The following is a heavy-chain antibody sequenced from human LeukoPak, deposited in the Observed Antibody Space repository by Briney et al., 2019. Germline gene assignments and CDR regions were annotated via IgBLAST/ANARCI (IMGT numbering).Heavy chain of an antibody. Sequence: ASVKVSCKASGGTFSSYAISWVRQAPGQWLEWMGGIIPIFGTANYAQKFQGRVTITADESTSTAYMELSSLRSEDTAVYYCARIGHNYYDSSGYSQGYWGQGTLVTVSS. D-gene: IGHD3-22*01. J-gene: IGHJ4*02. V-gene: IGHV1-69*13. CDR2: IIPIFGTA. CDR3: ARIGHNYYDSSGYSQGY. CDR1: GGTFSSYA.